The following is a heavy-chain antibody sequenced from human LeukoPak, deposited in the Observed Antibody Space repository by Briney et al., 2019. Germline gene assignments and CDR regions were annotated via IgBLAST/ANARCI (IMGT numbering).Heavy chain of an antibody. D-gene: IGHD5-18*01. V-gene: IGHV3-23*01. Sequence: GGSLRLSCAASGFTFSTYAMSWVRQAPGKGLEWVSAIRGGGDRTHYADSVKGRFTISRDNSKNTLYLQMNSLRAEDTAVYYCAKERGLYVDTAASDYWGQGSLSPSPQ. CDR2: IRGGGDRT. CDR1: GFTFSTYA. CDR3: AKERGLYVDTAASDY. J-gene: IGHJ4*02.